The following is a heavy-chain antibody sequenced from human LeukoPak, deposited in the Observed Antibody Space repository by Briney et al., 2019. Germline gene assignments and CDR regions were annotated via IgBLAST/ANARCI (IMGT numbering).Heavy chain of an antibody. J-gene: IGHJ4*02. CDR2: MSSSDDGR. V-gene: IGHV3-23*01. D-gene: IGHD1-26*01. CDR1: GFSFSSYA. Sequence: GGSLRLSCATSGFSFSSYAMSWVRQAPGKGLEWVSAMSSSDDGRYYAASVRGRFTISRDTSRSTLYLQMNSLRAEDAAVYYCAKEGSSGSYYKFDYWGQGTLVTVSS. CDR3: AKEGSSGSYYKFDY.